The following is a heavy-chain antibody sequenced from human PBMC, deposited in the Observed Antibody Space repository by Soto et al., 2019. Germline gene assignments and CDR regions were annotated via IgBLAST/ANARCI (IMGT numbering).Heavy chain of an antibody. CDR2: INRSGAT. CDR3: ARRLILAAAGKKRGSYLEL. D-gene: IGHD6-13*01. CDR1: GGSFSGYF. V-gene: IGHV4-34*01. Sequence: QVHLQQWGAGLLKPSETLSLTCGVNGGSFSGYFWSWIRQPPGKGLEWIGEINRSGATNYNPSLNSRISLSLDPAKNQISLTLSSVTAAHTAVYYCARRLILAAAGKKRGSYLELWGRGTLVTVSS. J-gene: IGHJ2*01.